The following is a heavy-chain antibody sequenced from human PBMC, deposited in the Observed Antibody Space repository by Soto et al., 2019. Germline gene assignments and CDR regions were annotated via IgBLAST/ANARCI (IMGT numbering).Heavy chain of an antibody. Sequence: GGSLRLSCAASGFTFSSYAMSWVRQAPGKGLEWVSAISGSGGDTYSADSVKGRFTVSRDNSKNTLYLQMNSLRAEDTAVYYCARDNGYSGYDLYHGMDVWGQGTTVTVSS. V-gene: IGHV3-23*01. J-gene: IGHJ6*02. CDR3: ARDNGYSGYDLYHGMDV. CDR1: GFTFSSYA. CDR2: ISGSGGDT. D-gene: IGHD5-12*01.